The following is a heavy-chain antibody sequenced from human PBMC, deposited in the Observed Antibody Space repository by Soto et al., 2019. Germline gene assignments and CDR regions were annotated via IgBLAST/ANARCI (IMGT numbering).Heavy chain of an antibody. D-gene: IGHD2-21*02. CDR3: ARDTADGMDV. Sequence: EMQVVESGGGLVPPGGFLRPFCSASGSTFSGHAIHWVRQAPGKGLEIASTINAKGDTTYYANSVKGRFSISRDNSKNTLYLQMGSLRGEDTAVYYCARDTADGMDVWGQGTTVIVSS. CDR1: GSTFSGHA. CDR2: INAKGDTT. V-gene: IGHV3-64*01. J-gene: IGHJ6*02.